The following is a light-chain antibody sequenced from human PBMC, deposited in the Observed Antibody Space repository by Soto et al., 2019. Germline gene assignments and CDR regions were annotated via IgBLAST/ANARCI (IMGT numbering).Light chain of an antibody. J-gene: IGKJ4*01. CDR2: DAS. V-gene: IGKV3-11*01. Sequence: EMGMRQSRTTLHSPTRVRVTXSSGASQSVSRYLAWYQEKPGHAHRLLIYDASNRAIGITDRLSGSGSGTDFTLTISSLEPEDFAVYYCHQRSNYPLTFGVGTKV. CDR1: QSVSRY. CDR3: HQRSNYPLT.